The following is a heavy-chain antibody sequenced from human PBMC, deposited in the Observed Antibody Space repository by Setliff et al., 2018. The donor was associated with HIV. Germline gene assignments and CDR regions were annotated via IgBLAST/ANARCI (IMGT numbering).Heavy chain of an antibody. V-gene: IGHV3-7*05. CDR3: AKVIRLGSALDL. CDR2: IDKYGSVK. Sequence: LRLSCAASGFRFNLYWMNWARQAPGKGLEWVANIDKYGSVKYYVDSVKGRFTISRDNAKNSLSLQMNSLRAEDTALYYCAKVIRLGSALDLWGQGTLVTVSS. CDR1: GFRFNLYW. J-gene: IGHJ3*01. D-gene: IGHD3-16*01.